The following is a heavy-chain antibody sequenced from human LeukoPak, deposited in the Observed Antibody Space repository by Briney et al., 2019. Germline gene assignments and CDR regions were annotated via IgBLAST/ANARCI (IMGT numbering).Heavy chain of an antibody. CDR2: INPNSGGT. CDR3: ARGYEFYCYYGMDV. CDR1: GYTFTGYY. Sequence: ASVKVSCKASGYTFTGYYMHWVRQAPGQGLEWMGWINPNSGGTNYAQKFQGRVTMTRDTSISTAYMELSRLRSDDTAVYYCARGYEFYCYYGMDVWGQGTTVTVSS. J-gene: IGHJ6*02. D-gene: IGHD3-3*01. V-gene: IGHV1-2*02.